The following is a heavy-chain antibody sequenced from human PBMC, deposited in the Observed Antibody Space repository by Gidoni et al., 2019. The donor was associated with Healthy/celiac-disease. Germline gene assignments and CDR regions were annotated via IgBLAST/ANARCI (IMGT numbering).Heavy chain of an antibody. V-gene: IGHV4-39*01. Sequence: QLQLQESGPGLVKPSETLSLTCTVSGGSISSSSYSWGWIRQPPGKGLEWIGSIYYSGSTYYNPSLKSRVTISVDTSKNQFSLKLSSVTAADTAVYYCARHGPYYDFWSGYLYYFDYWGQGTLVTVSS. CDR1: GGSISSSSYS. J-gene: IGHJ4*02. D-gene: IGHD3-3*01. CDR3: ARHGPYYDFWSGYLYYFDY. CDR2: IYYSGST.